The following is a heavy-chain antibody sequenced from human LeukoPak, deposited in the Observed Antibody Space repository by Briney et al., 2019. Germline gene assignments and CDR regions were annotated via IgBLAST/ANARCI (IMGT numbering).Heavy chain of an antibody. CDR3: ARDCSGGRCYSTPYQYGMDV. CDR1: DFTLSSHW. V-gene: IGHV3-74*01. D-gene: IGHD2-15*01. CDR2: INGDGRIT. Sequence: PGGSLRLSCAASDFTLSSHWMHWVRQAPGKGLVWVSRINGDGRITTYADSVKGRFTISRDTAKNTLYLQMNSLRAEDTAVYYCARDCSGGRCYSTPYQYGMDVWGQGTTVTVSS. J-gene: IGHJ6*02.